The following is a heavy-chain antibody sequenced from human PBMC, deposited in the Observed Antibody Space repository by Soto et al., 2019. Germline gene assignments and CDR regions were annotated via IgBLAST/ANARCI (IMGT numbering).Heavy chain of an antibody. CDR2: ITSTSSTK. Sequence: GGSLRLACAASGFTFSSHTMNWVRQAPGKGLEWISYITSTSSTKNYADSVKGRFTISRDNANNSLYLQMNSLRAEDTAVYYCVSSGQYSSSAARAYYYYYYGMDVWGQGTTVTVSS. J-gene: IGHJ6*02. D-gene: IGHD6-6*01. CDR1: GFTFSSHT. CDR3: VSSGQYSSSAARAYYYYYYGMDV. V-gene: IGHV3-48*01.